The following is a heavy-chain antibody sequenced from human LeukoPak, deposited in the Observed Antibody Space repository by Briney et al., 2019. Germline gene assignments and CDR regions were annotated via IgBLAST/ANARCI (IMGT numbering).Heavy chain of an antibody. CDR1: GLTVSNNY. V-gene: IGHV3-66*02. J-gene: IGHJ4*02. CDR3: ARRGVWSGSPLVFDY. Sequence: GGSLRLSCVVSGLTVSNNYMSWVRQAPGKGLEWVSVLYGGGSTYYADSVKGRFTVSRDNSKNTVYLQMNSLRAEDTAVYYCARRGVWSGSPLVFDYWGQGTLGTVSS. D-gene: IGHD3-3*01. CDR2: LYGGGST.